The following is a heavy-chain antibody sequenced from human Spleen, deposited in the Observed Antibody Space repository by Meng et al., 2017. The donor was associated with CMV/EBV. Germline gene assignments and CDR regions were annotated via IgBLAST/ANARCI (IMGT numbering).Heavy chain of an antibody. CDR2: INHSGST. CDR1: GGSFSGYY. D-gene: IGHD1-26*01. V-gene: IGHV4-34*01. CDR3: ARSVGAFDS. J-gene: IGHJ4*02. Sequence: SETLSLTCAVYGGSFSGYYWSWIRQPPGKGLEWIGEINHSGSTNYNPSLKSRVTISVDTSKNQFSLKLSSVTAADTAVYYCARSVGAFDSWGRGTLVTVSS.